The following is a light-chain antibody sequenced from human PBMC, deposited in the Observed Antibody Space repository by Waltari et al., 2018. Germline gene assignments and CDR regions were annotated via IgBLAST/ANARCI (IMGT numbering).Light chain of an antibody. J-gene: IGKJ1*01. CDR1: QSVSSN. CDR3: QQYNNWPPWT. V-gene: IGKV3-15*01. CDR2: GAS. Sequence: EIVMTQSPATLSVSPGVSATLSCRASQSVSSNLAWYQQKPGQAPRLLIYGASTRATGIPARVSGSGSGTEFTLTISSLQSEDFAVYYCQQYNNWPPWTFGQGTKVEIK.